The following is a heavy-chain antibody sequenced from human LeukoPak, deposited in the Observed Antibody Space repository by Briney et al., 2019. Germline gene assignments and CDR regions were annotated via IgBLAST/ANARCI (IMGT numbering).Heavy chain of an antibody. D-gene: IGHD1-1*01. Sequence: PSETLSLTCTVSGGSISSGGYYWSWIRQHPGKGLEWIGYIYYSGSTYYNPSLKSRVTISVDTSKNQFSLKLSSVTAADTAVYYCARGPSNWNAGVIDYWGQGTLVAVSS. CDR2: IYYSGST. J-gene: IGHJ4*02. CDR3: ARGPSNWNAGVIDY. V-gene: IGHV4-31*03. CDR1: GGSISSGGYY.